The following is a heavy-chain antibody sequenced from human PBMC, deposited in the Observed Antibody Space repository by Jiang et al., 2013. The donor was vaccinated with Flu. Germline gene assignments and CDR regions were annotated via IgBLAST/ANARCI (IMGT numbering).Heavy chain of an antibody. V-gene: IGHV4-34*01. CDR2: INHSGST. D-gene: IGHD3-10*01. CDR3: ARGPRVRGVRGLAGFDP. J-gene: IGHJ5*02. Sequence: GSGLVKPSETLSLTCAVYGGSFSGYYWSWIRQPPGKGLEWIGEINHSGSTNYNPSLKSRVTISVDTSKNQFSLKLSSVTAADTAVYYCARGPRVRGVRGLAGFDPWGQGTLVTVSS. CDR1: GGSFSGYY.